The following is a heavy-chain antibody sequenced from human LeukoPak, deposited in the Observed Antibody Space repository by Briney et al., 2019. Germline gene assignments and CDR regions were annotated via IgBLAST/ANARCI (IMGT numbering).Heavy chain of an antibody. J-gene: IGHJ6*02. V-gene: IGHV3-20*04. D-gene: IGHD3-10*01. Sequence: GGSLRLSCAASGFTFSNFAMTWVRQAPGKGLEWVSGINSNGGTTGYADSFKGRFTISRDNAKNSLYLQMNSLRAEDTALYYCAKDTGYGSGPYYYGMDVWGQGTTVTVSS. CDR2: INSNGGTT. CDR1: GFTFSNFA. CDR3: AKDTGYGSGPYYYGMDV.